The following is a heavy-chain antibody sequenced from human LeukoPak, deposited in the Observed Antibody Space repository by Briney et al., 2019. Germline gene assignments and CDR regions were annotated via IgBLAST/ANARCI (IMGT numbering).Heavy chain of an antibody. CDR1: GFTFSDYY. CDR2: IYSGGST. J-gene: IGHJ6*02. V-gene: IGHV3-66*02. Sequence: PGGSLRLSCAASGFTFSDYYMSWIRQAPGKGLEWVSVIYSGGSTYYADSVKGRFTISRDNSKNTLYLQMNSLRAEDTAVYYCAKDYERVDFYYYYGMDVWGQGTTVTVSS. D-gene: IGHD3-16*01. CDR3: AKDYERVDFYYYYGMDV.